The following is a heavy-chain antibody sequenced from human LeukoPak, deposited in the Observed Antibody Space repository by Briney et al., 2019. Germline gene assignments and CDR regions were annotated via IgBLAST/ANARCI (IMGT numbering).Heavy chain of an antibody. J-gene: IGHJ5*01. CDR2: INSNGDT. D-gene: IGHD3-10*01. CDR3: ARDRGLDGSDQLDS. Sequence: SSETLSLTCTVSGGSISSYHWIWIRQPAGKGLEWIGRINSNGDTVYNPSLKSRATMSLDMTNNQFSLKLSSVTAADTAVYYCARDRGLDGSDQLDSWGPGTLVTASS. V-gene: IGHV4-4*07. CDR1: GGSISSYH.